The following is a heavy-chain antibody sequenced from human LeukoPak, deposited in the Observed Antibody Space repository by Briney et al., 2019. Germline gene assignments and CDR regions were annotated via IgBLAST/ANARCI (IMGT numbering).Heavy chain of an antibody. CDR2: IYYSGST. CDR1: GGSISSYY. Sequence: PSETLSLTYTVSGGSISSYYWSWIRQPPGKGLEWIGYIYYSGSTNYNPSLKSRVTISVETSKNQFSLKLSSVTAADTAVYYCARVTGYMIEDYFDYWGQGTLVTVSS. V-gene: IGHV4-59*01. J-gene: IGHJ4*02. CDR3: ARVTGYMIEDYFDY. D-gene: IGHD3-22*01.